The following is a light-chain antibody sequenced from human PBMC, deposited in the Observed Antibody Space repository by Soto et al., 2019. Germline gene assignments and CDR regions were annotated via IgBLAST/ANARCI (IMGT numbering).Light chain of an antibody. V-gene: IGLV2-14*03. CDR2: GVS. J-gene: IGLJ1*01. CDR1: SSDVGGFNS. CDR3: SSYSDTTTRV. Sequence: QSALTQPASVSGSPGRSITISCTGTSSDVGGFNSVSWYQSYPGKAPKLIIYGVSNRPSGVSQRFSGSKSGNTASLTISGLRAEDEAEYYCSSYSDTTTRVFGTGTKVTVL.